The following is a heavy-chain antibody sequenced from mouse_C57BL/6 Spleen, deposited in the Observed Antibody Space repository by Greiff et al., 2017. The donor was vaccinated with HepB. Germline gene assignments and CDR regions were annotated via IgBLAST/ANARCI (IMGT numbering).Heavy chain of an antibody. CDR3: TRNYAMDY. V-gene: IGHV1-15*01. J-gene: IGHJ4*01. Sequence: QVQLQQSGVELVRPGASVTLSCKASGYTFTDYEMHWVKQTPVHGLEWIGAIDPETGGTAYNQKFKGKAILTADKSSSTAYMELRSLTSEDSAVYYCTRNYAMDYWGQGTSVTVSS. CDR2: IDPETGGT. CDR1: GYTFTDYE.